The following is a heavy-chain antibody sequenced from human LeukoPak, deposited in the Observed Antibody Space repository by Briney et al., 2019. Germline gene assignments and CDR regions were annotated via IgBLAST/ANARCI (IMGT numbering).Heavy chain of an antibody. D-gene: IGHD3-10*01. Sequence: SETLSLTCTVSGGSTSSYYWSWIRQPPGKGLEWIGYIYYSGSTNYNPSLKSRVTISVDTSKNQFSLKLSSVTAADTAVYYCARVKYYYGSRATRFDYWGQGTLVTVSS. CDR2: IYYSGST. V-gene: IGHV4-59*12. J-gene: IGHJ4*02. CDR1: GGSTSSYY. CDR3: ARVKYYYGSRATRFDY.